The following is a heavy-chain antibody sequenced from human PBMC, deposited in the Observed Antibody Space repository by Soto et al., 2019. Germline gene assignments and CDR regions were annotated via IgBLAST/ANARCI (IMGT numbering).Heavy chain of an antibody. CDR3: ARDNYGSGSYKWFDP. V-gene: IGHV4-4*02. J-gene: IGHJ5*02. D-gene: IGHD3-10*01. CDR1: GGSISSSNW. CDR2: IYHSGST. Sequence: SETLSLTCAVSGGSISSSNWWSWVRQPPGKGLEWIGEIYHSGSTNYNPSLKSRVTISVDKSKNQFSLKLSSVTAADTAVYYCARDNYGSGSYKWFDPWGQGTLVTVPS.